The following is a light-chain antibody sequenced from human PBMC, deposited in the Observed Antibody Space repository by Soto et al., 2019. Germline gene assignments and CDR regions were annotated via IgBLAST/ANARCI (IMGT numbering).Light chain of an antibody. CDR1: QTISSW. J-gene: IGKJ1*01. CDR2: KAS. Sequence: DIQMTQSPSTLSGSVGDRVTITCRASQTISSWLAWYQQKPGKAPKLLIYKASTLKSGVPSRFGGSGSGTEFTLTISSLQPDDFATYYCQNYNSYSEAFGQGTKVELK. V-gene: IGKV1-5*03. CDR3: QNYNSYSEA.